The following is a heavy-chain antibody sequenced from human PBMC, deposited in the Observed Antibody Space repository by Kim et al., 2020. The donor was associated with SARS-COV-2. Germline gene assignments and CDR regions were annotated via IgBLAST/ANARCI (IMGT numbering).Heavy chain of an antibody. Sequence: ASVKVSCKASGYTFTDYSMYWVRQAPGQGLEYMGRVNPNTGVTNYAQKFQGRVTMTYDTSITTAFMELSSLRSDDTAVYYCARGGLATTGVGYWGQGTLLTISS. CDR2: VNPNTGVT. CDR3: ARGGLATTGVGY. D-gene: IGHD6-13*01. CDR1: GYTFTDYS. V-gene: IGHV1-2*06. J-gene: IGHJ4*02.